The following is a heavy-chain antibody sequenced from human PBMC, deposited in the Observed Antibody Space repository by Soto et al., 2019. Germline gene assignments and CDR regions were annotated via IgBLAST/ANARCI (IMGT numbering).Heavy chain of an antibody. CDR3: ARGPPGIAAAGAEDWSDP. CDR1: GYSFTSYW. CDR2: IYPGDSDT. V-gene: IGHV5-51*01. J-gene: IGHJ5*02. Sequence: GESLKISCKGSGYSFTSYWIGWVRQMPGKGLEWMGIIYPGDSDTRYSPSFQGQVTISADKSISTAYLQWSSLKASDTAMYYCARGPPGIAAAGAEDWSDPWGQGTLVTVSS. D-gene: IGHD6-13*01.